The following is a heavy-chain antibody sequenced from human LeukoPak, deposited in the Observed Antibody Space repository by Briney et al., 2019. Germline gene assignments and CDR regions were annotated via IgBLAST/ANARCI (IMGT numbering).Heavy chain of an antibody. D-gene: IGHD4-17*01. CDR3: ATPPTVTRNY. J-gene: IGHJ4*02. CDR1: GFTFSSYE. Sequence: GGSLRLSCAASGFTFSSYEMNWVRQAPGKGLEWVSYISSSGSTIYYADSVKGRFTISRDNSKNTLYLQMDSLRAEDTAVYYCATPPTVTRNYWGQGTLVTVSS. V-gene: IGHV3-48*03. CDR2: ISSSGSTI.